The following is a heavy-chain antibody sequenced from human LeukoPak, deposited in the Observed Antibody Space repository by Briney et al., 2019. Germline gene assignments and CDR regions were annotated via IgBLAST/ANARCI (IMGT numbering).Heavy chain of an antibody. CDR1: GGSISNYY. V-gene: IGHV4-59*12. CDR2: IYYSGST. CDR3: AREIVLMVYAFDY. Sequence: SETLPLTCTVSGGSISNYYWSWIRQPPGKGLEWIGYIYYSGSTKYNPSLKSRVTISVDTSKNQFSLKLSSVTAADTAVYYCAREIVLMVYAFDYWGQGTLVTVSS. D-gene: IGHD2-8*01. J-gene: IGHJ4*02.